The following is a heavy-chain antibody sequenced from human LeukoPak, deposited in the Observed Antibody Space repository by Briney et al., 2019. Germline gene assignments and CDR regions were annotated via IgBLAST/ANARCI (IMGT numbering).Heavy chain of an antibody. CDR3: AVRYCSSTSCYSNDAFDI. J-gene: IGHJ3*02. Sequence: GSSVKVSCKASGGTFSSYAISWVRQAPGQGLEWMGGVIPIFGTANYAQKFQGRVTTTADKSTSTAYKELSSLRSEDTAVYYCAVRYCSSTSCYSNDAFDIWGQGTMVTVSS. CDR2: VIPIFGTA. CDR1: GGTFSSYA. V-gene: IGHV1-69*06. D-gene: IGHD2-2*01.